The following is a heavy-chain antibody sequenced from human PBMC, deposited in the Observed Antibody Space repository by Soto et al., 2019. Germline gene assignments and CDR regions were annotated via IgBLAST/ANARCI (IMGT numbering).Heavy chain of an antibody. Sequence: SVKVSCKASGGTFSSYAISWVRQAPGQGLEWMGGIIPIFGTANYAQKFQGRVTITADESTSTAYMELSSLRSEDTAVYYCARAPLGAGYNYYYYGMDVWGQGTTVTVSS. CDR3: ARAPLGAGYNYYYYGMDV. V-gene: IGHV1-69*13. J-gene: IGHJ6*02. D-gene: IGHD3-9*01. CDR2: IIPIFGTA. CDR1: GGTFSSYA.